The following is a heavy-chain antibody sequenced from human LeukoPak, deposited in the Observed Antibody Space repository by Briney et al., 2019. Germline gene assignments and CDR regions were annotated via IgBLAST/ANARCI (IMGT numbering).Heavy chain of an antibody. CDR3: ARVSRNYYYYYGMDV. D-gene: IGHD2-2*01. CDR1: GFTFSSYW. Sequence: GGSLRLSCAASGFTFSSYWMTWVRQAPGKGLEWVANIKRDGSEKHYVDSVKGRFTISRDNAKNSMFLQMNSLRAEDTAVYYCARVSRNYYYYYGMDVWGQGTTVTVSS. J-gene: IGHJ6*02. V-gene: IGHV3-7*03. CDR2: IKRDGSEK.